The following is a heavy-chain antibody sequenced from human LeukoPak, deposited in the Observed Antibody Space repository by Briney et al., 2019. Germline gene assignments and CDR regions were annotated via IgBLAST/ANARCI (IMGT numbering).Heavy chain of an antibody. D-gene: IGHD2-2*01. CDR2: IVSSGRTT. CDR1: EFTFSDYY. Sequence: PGGSLRLSCAASEFTFSDYYMTWIRQAPGEGLEWVSYIVSSGRTTYYAEPVKGRFTISRDNAKISLYLQMNSLRAEDTAVYYCAKDGSTYCSSSSCTFDYWGQGTLVTVSS. J-gene: IGHJ4*02. V-gene: IGHV3-11*04. CDR3: AKDGSTYCSSSSCTFDY.